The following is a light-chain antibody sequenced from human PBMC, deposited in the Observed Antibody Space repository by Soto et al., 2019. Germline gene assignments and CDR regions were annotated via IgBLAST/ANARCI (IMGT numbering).Light chain of an antibody. V-gene: IGLV2-11*01. Sequence: QSALTQPRSVSGPPGQSVTISCTGTSSDVGIYNYVSWYQQHPGKAPKLMIYDVSERPSGVPDRFSGSKSGNTASLTISGLQAEDEADYYCCSYAGSYTLVFGGGTKLTVL. CDR1: SSDVGIYNY. J-gene: IGLJ2*01. CDR3: CSYAGSYTLV. CDR2: DVS.